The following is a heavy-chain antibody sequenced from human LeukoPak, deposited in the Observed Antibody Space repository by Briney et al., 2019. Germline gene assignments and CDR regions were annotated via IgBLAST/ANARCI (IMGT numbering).Heavy chain of an antibody. D-gene: IGHD6-19*01. CDR3: AKDGRQWLVRTPAFDY. CDR1: GFTFSSYA. Sequence: GGSLRLSCAASGFTFSSYAMSWVRQAPGKGLEWVSAISGSGGSTYYADSVKGRFTISRGNSKNALYLQMNSLRAEDTAVYYCAKDGRQWLVRTPAFDYWGQGTLVTVSS. V-gene: IGHV3-23*01. CDR2: ISGSGGST. J-gene: IGHJ4*02.